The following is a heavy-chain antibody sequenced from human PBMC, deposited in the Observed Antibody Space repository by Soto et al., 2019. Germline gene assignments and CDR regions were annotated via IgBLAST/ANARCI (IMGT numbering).Heavy chain of an antibody. CDR2: VHHTGTS. V-gene: IGHV4-34*02. CDR3: ARRKDSSRYYYGMDV. Sequence: QVALQQWGAGLLKTSQTLSLTCGVHDGSFNDYFWTWIRQSQGKGLEWIGEVHHTGTSYFNPSLKSRVTLSVDTSKSQFSLNLTSLTAADTARYFCARRKDSSRYYYGMDVWGQGTTVVVS. D-gene: IGHD6-13*01. CDR1: DGSFNDYF. J-gene: IGHJ6*02.